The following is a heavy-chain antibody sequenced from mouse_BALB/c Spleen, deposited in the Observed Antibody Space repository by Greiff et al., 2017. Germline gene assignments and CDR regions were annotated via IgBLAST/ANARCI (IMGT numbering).Heavy chain of an antibody. CDR3: AYGNYVESFAAY. Sequence: EVQLQQSGAELVKPGASVKLSCTASGFNIKDTYMHWVKQRPEQGLEWIGRIDPANGNTKYDPKFQGKATITADTSSNTAYLQLSSLTSEDTAVYYCAYGNYVESFAAYWGQGTLVTVSA. CDR2: IDPANGNT. V-gene: IGHV14-3*02. CDR1: GFNIKDTY. J-gene: IGHJ3*01. D-gene: IGHD2-10*02.